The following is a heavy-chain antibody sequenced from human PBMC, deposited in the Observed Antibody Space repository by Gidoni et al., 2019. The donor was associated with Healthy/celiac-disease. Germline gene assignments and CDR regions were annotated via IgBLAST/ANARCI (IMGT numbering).Heavy chain of an antibody. CDR3: ARAKDSSGWYY. CDR1: GGTFSSYD. J-gene: IGHJ4*02. V-gene: IGHV1-69*04. D-gene: IGHD6-19*01. CDR2: ILTNLVIA. Sequence: QVQLVQSGAEVKKPGSSVQFSCKASGGTFSSYDISWVRQAPGQGLEGMGLILTNLVIANYGQKFQGRGTMTADKSTSTAYMELSSLRSEDTAVYYCARAKDSSGWYYWGQGTLVTVSS.